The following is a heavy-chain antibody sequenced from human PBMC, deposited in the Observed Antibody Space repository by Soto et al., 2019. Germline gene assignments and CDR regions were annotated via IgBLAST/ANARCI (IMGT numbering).Heavy chain of an antibody. CDR3: ARAPPRCCSGGSCIFDY. D-gene: IGHD2-15*01. CDR2: INAGNGNT. CDR1: GYTFTSYA. V-gene: IGHV1-3*05. J-gene: IGHJ4*02. Sequence: QVQLVQSGAEEKKPGASVKVSCKASGYTFTSYAMHWVRQAPGQRLEWMGWINAGNGNTKYSQKFQGRVTITRDTSASTAYMELSSLRSEDTAVYYCARAPPRCCSGGSCIFDYWGQGTLVTVSS.